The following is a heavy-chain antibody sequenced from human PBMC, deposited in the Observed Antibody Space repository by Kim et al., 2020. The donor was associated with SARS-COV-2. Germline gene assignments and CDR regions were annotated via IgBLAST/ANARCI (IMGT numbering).Heavy chain of an antibody. Sequence: SETLSLTCTVSGGSISSSSYYWGWIRQPPGKGLEWIGSIYYSGSTYYNPSLKSRVTISVDTSKNQFSLKLSSVTAADTAVYYCARGYSSSWYVDYYYYYGMDVWGQGPRSPSP. CDR3: ARGYSSSWYVDYYYYYGMDV. V-gene: IGHV4-39*07. CDR1: GGSISSSSYY. J-gene: IGHJ6*02. D-gene: IGHD6-13*01. CDR2: IYYSGST.